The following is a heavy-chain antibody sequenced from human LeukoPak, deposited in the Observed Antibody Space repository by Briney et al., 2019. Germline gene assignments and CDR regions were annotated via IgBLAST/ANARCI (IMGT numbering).Heavy chain of an antibody. D-gene: IGHD3-10*01. Sequence: RGSLRLSCAASGFTFGSYGMHWVRQAPGKGLEWVAVIWYDGSNKYYADSVKGRFTIPRDNSKNTLYLQMNSLRAEDTAVYYCAKDRTVRTRGWFDPWGQGTLVRVSS. CDR3: AKDRTVRTRGWFDP. CDR2: IWYDGSNK. J-gene: IGHJ5*02. CDR1: GFTFGSYG. V-gene: IGHV3-33*06.